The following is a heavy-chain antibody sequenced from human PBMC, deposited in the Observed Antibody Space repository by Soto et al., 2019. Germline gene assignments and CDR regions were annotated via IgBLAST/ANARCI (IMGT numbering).Heavy chain of an antibody. J-gene: IGHJ5*01. CDR2: IYKSATT. CDR3: ARGRYCLTGRCFPNWFDS. D-gene: IGHD7-27*01. Sequence: SETLSLTCSVSGDSISNLDYFWAWIRQPPGQALEYIGYIYKSATTYYNPSFESRVAISVDTSKSQFSLNVTSVTAANTAVYFCARGRYCLTGRCFPNWFDSWGQGALVTVSS. CDR1: GDSISNLDYF. V-gene: IGHV4-30-4*01.